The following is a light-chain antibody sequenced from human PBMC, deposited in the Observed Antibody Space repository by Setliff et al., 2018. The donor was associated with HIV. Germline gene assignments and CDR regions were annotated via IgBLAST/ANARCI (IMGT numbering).Light chain of an antibody. J-gene: IGLJ1*01. CDR2: EVS. V-gene: IGLV2-14*01. CDR1: SSDVGGYKF. CDR3: GSYTSSSTLYV. Sequence: QSALTQPASVSGSPGQSITISCTGTSSDVGGYKFVSWFQQHPGKAPKLMIYEVSTRPSGVSNRFSGSKSGNMASLTISGLQAEDEADYYCGSYTSSSTLYVFGTGTKVT.